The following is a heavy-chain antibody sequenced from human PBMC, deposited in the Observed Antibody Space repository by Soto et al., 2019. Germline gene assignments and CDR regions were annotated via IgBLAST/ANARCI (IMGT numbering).Heavy chain of an antibody. CDR1: GGSISSSSYY. CDR3: ATLRGLGEVSPYFDS. V-gene: IGHV4-39*01. Sequence: LSLTCTVSGGSISSSSYYWGWIRQPPGKGLEWIGSIYYSGSTYYNPSLKSRVTISVDTSKNQFSLKLSSLTAADTAVYYCATLRGLGEVSPYFDSSGQGLMVTVSS. J-gene: IGHJ4*02. D-gene: IGHD3-10*01. CDR2: IYYSGST.